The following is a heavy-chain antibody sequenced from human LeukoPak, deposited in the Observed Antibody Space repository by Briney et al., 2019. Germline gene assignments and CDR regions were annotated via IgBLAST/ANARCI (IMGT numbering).Heavy chain of an antibody. J-gene: IGHJ4*02. CDR3: ARDGVYYYDSSGYSHFDY. CDR1: GFTVTNIY. D-gene: IGHD3-22*01. Sequence: PGGSLRLSCAASGFTVTNIYMTCVRQAPGKGLEWLSVIYSGGDTYYAESVKGRFTISRDNSKNTLYLQMNSLRAEDTAVYYCARDGVYYYDSSGYSHFDYWGQGTLVTVSS. V-gene: IGHV3-66*02. CDR2: IYSGGDT.